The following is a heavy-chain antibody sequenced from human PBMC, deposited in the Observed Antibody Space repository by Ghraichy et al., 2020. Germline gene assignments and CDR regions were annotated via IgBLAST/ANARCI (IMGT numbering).Heavy chain of an antibody. Sequence: SETLSLTCAVYGGSFSGYYWSWIRQPPGKGLEWIGEINHSGSTNYNPSLKSRVTISVDTSKNQFSLKLSSVTAADTAVYYCARDLRDGYKTGVAVESQRRYWYFDLWGRGTLVTVSS. CDR1: GGSFSGYY. CDR3: ARDLRDGYKTGVAVESQRRYWYFDL. J-gene: IGHJ2*01. D-gene: IGHD5-24*01. CDR2: INHSGST. V-gene: IGHV4-34*01.